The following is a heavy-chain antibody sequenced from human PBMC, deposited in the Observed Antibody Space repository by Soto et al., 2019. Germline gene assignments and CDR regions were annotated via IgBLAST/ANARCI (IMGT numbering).Heavy chain of an antibody. CDR3: AKDLSPIVATTNYYYYGMDV. V-gene: IGHV3-30*18. Sequence: QVQLVESGGGVVQPGRSLRLSCAASGFTFSSYGMHWVRQAPGKGLEWVAVISYDGSNKYYADSVKGRFTISRDNSKNTLYLQMNSLRAEDTAVYYCAKDLSPIVATTNYYYYGMDVW. CDR2: ISYDGSNK. J-gene: IGHJ6*01. CDR1: GFTFSSYG. D-gene: IGHD5-12*01.